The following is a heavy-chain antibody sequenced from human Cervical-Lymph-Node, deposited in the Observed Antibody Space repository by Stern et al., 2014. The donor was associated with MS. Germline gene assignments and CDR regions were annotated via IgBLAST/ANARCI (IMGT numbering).Heavy chain of an antibody. CDR1: GFTFNNAW. Sequence: EVQLVESGGGLVKPGGSLRLSCAASGFTFNNAWMSWVRQAPGKGLEWVGRIRSKTDGGTTDYAAPLKGRLTISREDSKTTRFCQMNSLKTEDTAVYYCTPLSGSLKLDYWGQETLATVSS. CDR2: IRSKTDGGTT. CDR3: TPLSGSLKLDY. D-gene: IGHD1-26*01. V-gene: IGHV3-15*01. J-gene: IGHJ4*02.